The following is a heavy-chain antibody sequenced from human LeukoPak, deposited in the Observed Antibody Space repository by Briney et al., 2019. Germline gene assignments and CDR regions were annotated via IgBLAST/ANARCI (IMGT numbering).Heavy chain of an antibody. Sequence: GGSLRLSCAASGFTFSDYGMHWVRQAPGKGLEWVAVIWSDGSHKYYADSVKGRFTISRDNSKNTLYLQMNSLRAEDTAVYYCARGVSSSWDPFDYWGQGTLVTVSS. D-gene: IGHD6-13*01. J-gene: IGHJ4*02. V-gene: IGHV3-33*01. CDR3: ARGVSSSWDPFDY. CDR2: IWSDGSHK. CDR1: GFTFSDYG.